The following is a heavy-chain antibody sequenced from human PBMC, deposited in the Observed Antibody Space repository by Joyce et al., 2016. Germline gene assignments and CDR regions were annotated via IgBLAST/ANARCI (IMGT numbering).Heavy chain of an antibody. V-gene: IGHV3-48*02. CDR3: TRAQGDLARFNWFDP. CDR1: GFTFNSYS. D-gene: IGHD2-21*02. Sequence: VQLVESGGGLVQPGGSLRLSCATAGFTFNSYSMNWVRQAPGKGLEGIAHISSGRDTIFYADSVKDRFSVSRDNAKKSLYLQMNSLRDEDTAIYYCTRAQGDLARFNWFDPWGQGTLVVVSS. J-gene: IGHJ5*02. CDR2: ISSGRDTI.